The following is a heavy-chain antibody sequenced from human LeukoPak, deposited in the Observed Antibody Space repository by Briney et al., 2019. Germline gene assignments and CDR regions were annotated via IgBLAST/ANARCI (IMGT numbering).Heavy chain of an antibody. CDR2: ITGSAGST. V-gene: IGHV3-23*01. Sequence: GGSLRLSCAASGFTVSSNYMSWVRQAPGKGLEWVSAITGSAGSTYYAGSVKGRFTISRDNSKNTLYLQMNRLRAEDTAVYYCAKDRAPWLPGDYWGQGTLVTVSS. D-gene: IGHD5-12*01. CDR1: GFTVSSNY. J-gene: IGHJ4*02. CDR3: AKDRAPWLPGDY.